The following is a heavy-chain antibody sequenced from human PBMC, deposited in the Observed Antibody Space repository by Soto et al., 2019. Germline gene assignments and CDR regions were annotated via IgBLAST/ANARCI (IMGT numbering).Heavy chain of an antibody. J-gene: IGHJ4*01. D-gene: IGHD3-10*01. V-gene: IGHV1-46*01. CDR2: INPSGGNT. CDR3: ARDRGTSGSADYYGSGSWGYFDS. Sequence: RLEWMGIINPSGGNTNYAQKFQGRVTMTRDESTSTAYMELSSLRSEDTAVYYCARDRGTSGSADYYGSGSWGYFDSLVPGTLVTVS.